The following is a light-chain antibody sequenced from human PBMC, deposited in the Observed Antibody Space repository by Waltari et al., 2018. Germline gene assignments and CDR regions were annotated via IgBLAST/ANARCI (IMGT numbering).Light chain of an antibody. CDR3: QKYESLPAT. Sequence: EIVLTQSPGTLSLSPGERATLSCRASQSVGKYLAWYQQKPGQAPRLLIYETYRRATGTPDRFSGSGSGTDFSLTISRLEPEDVAVYYCQKYESLPATFGQGTTVEIK. CDR1: QSVGKY. V-gene: IGKV3-20*01. CDR2: ETY. J-gene: IGKJ1*01.